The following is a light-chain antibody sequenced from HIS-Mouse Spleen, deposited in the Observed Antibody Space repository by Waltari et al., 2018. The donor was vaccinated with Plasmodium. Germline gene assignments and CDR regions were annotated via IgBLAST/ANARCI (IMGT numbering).Light chain of an antibody. CDR1: SSNIGSNT. V-gene: IGLV1-44*01. CDR2: SNN. CDR3: ADWDDSLNGPV. Sequence: QSVLTQPPSASGTPGQRVTIYCSGSSSNIGSNTVNWYQQLPGTAPNLLNYSNNHSPSGCPDRFSGSKSGTSASLAISGLQSEDEADYYCADWDDSLNGPVFGGGTKLTVL. J-gene: IGLJ2*01.